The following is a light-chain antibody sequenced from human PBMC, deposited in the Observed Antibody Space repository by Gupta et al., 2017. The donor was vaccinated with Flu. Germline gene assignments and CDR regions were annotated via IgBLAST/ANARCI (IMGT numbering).Light chain of an antibody. CDR2: GAS. CDR3: QQYCNSPLFT. V-gene: IGKV3-20*01. J-gene: IGKJ3*01. CDR1: QSVSSSY. Sequence: TLSLSPGERATLSCRASQSVSSSYLAWYQQKPCQAPRLLIYGASTRATGIPDRFSGSGSGTDFTLTISILEPEDFAVYYCQQYCNSPLFTFGPATRVHIK.